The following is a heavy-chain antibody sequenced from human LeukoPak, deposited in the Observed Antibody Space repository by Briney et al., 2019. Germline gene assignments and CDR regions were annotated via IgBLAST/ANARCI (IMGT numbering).Heavy chain of an antibody. CDR1: GFTFSNYG. V-gene: IGHV3-30*18. CDR3: AKDVSGVVVAATVTVESWFDP. Sequence: GSLRLSCAASGFTFSNYGMHWVRQAPGKGLEWVAVISYDGSNKYYADSVKGRFTISRDNSKNTLYLQMNSLRAEDTAVYYCAKDVSGVVVAATVTVESWFDPWGQGTLVTVSS. CDR2: ISYDGSNK. J-gene: IGHJ5*02. D-gene: IGHD2-15*01.